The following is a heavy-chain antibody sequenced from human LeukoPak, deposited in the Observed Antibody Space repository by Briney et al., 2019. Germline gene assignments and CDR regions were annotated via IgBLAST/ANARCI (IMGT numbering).Heavy chain of an antibody. D-gene: IGHD3-3*01. V-gene: IGHV1-18*01. J-gene: IGHJ5*02. CDR1: GYTFTSYG. CDR3: ATAYDFWSGYLNWFDP. CDR2: ISAYNGNT. Sequence: GASVKVSCKASGYTFTSYGISWVRQAPGQGLEWMGWISAYNGNTNYAQKLQGRVTMTTDTSTSTAYMELRSLRPDDTAVYYCATAYDFWSGYLNWFDPWGQGTLVTVSS.